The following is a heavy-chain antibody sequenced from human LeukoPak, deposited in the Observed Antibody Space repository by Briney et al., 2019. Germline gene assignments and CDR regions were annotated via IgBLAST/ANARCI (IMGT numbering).Heavy chain of an antibody. Sequence: GGSLRLSCAASGFTFSSYAMSWVRQAPGKGLEWVSAISGSGGSTYHADSVKGRFTISRDNSKNTLYLQMNSLRAEDTAVYYCAKEVRRWLQFSYFDYWGQGTLVTVSS. CDR1: GFTFSSYA. J-gene: IGHJ4*02. D-gene: IGHD5-24*01. V-gene: IGHV3-23*01. CDR3: AKEVRRWLQFSYFDY. CDR2: ISGSGGST.